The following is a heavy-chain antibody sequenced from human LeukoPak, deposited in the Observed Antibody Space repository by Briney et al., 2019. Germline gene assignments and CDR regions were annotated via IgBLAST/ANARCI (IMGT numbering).Heavy chain of an antibody. CDR3: AIPSTGTTQGAFDI. D-gene: IGHD1-1*01. CDR1: GYTFTSYA. J-gene: IGHJ3*02. CDR2: INAGNGNT. V-gene: IGHV1-3*01. Sequence: GESLKVSCKASGYTFTSYAMHWVRQAPGQRLEWMGWINAGNGNTKYSQKFQGRVTITRDTSASTAYMELSSLRSEDTAVYYCAIPSTGTTQGAFDIWGQGTMVTVSS.